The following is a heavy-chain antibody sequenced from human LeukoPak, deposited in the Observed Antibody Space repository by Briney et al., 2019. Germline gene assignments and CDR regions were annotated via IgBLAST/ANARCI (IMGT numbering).Heavy chain of an antibody. J-gene: IGHJ6*02. CDR3: ARGRYYDFWSGYYSDYYYGMDV. D-gene: IGHD3-3*01. CDR1: GGSISSYY. CDR2: IYYSGIT. V-gene: IGHV4-59*01. Sequence: PSETLSLTCTVSGGSISSYYWSWIRQPPGKGLEWIGYIYYSGITNYNPSLKSRAPISVDTSKNQFSLKLSSVTAADTAVYYCARGRYYDFWSGYYSDYYYGMDVWGQGTTVTVSS.